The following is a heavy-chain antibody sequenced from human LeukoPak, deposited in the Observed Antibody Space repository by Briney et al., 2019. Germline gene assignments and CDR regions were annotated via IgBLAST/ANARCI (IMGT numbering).Heavy chain of an antibody. CDR2: IYYSGST. J-gene: IGHJ6*03. V-gene: IGHV4-39*07. CDR1: GGSISSSSYY. D-gene: IGHD3-10*01. Sequence: SETLSLTCTVSGGSISSSSYYWGWIRQPPGKGLEWIGSIYYSGSTYYNPSLKSRVTISVDTSKNQFSLKLSSVTAADTAVYHCAKDSGLGGLFYYYYYYMDVWGKGTTVTVSS. CDR3: AKDSGLGGLFYYYYYYMDV.